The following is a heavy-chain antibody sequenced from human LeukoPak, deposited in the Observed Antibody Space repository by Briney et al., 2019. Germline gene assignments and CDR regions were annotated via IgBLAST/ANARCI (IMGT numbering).Heavy chain of an antibody. V-gene: IGHV4-30-4*07. D-gene: IGHD3-10*01. CDR2: ISSTGST. CDR1: GGSISSGGYS. Sequence: SQTLSLTCAVSGGSISSGGYSWSWIRQPPGKGLEWIGYISSTGSTYYNPSLKSRLSISLDTSKNQFSLNLSSVTAADTAVFYCARLGVTQDAFDVWGQGTMVTVSS. J-gene: IGHJ3*01. CDR3: ARLGVTQDAFDV.